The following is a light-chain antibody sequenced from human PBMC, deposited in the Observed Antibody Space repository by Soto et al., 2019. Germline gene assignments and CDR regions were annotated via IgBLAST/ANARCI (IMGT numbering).Light chain of an antibody. V-gene: IGLV2-23*01. Sequence: QSALTQPASVTGSPGQSITLSCIGTRSDLGTYNLVSWYQQHPDKAPQLIIYEGSRRPSGVSDRFSGSRSGNTASLTISGLQAEDEADYYCCSYVGSRAVVFGGGTKLTVL. CDR2: EGS. J-gene: IGLJ2*01. CDR3: CSYVGSRAVV. CDR1: RSDLGTYNL.